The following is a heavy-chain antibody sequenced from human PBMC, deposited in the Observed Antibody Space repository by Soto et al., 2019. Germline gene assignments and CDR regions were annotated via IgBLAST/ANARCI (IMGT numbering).Heavy chain of an antibody. V-gene: IGHV3-74*01. CDR1: DFTFSSYW. J-gene: IGHJ5*02. CDR3: VRVALGSYAWSDP. CDR2: INPDGTRT. Sequence: EVQLVESGGGLVQPGGSLRLSCAVSDFTFSSYWMHWVRQAPGKGLMWVSRINPDGTRTNYADSVKGRFIISRDNAKNTVFLQMNSLRAEDTAVYYCVRVALGSYAWSDPWGQGTLVTVSP. D-gene: IGHD1-26*01.